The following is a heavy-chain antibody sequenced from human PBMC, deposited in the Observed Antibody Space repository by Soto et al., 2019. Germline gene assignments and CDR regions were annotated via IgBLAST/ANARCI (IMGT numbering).Heavy chain of an antibody. V-gene: IGHV4-30-2*01. J-gene: IGHJ3*02. CDR3: ARTSYDILTGRLDAFDI. D-gene: IGHD3-9*01. CDR2: ISHGGNT. Sequence: SETLSLTCTVSGGSINNGGYSWSWLRQPPGRGLEWIGYISHGGNTYYNPPLRSRVIMSIDTSKNHFSLGLKSVTAADTATYYCARTSYDILTGRLDAFDIWGQGTMVTVSS. CDR1: GGSINNGGYS.